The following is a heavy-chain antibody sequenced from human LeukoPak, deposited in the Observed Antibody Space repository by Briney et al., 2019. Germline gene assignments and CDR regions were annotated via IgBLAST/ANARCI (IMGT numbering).Heavy chain of an antibody. CDR3: ASSSG. D-gene: IGHD6-19*01. V-gene: IGHV3-21*01. CDR2: ISARSSYM. CDR1: GFTFNTYT. Sequence: GGSLRLSCAASGFTFNTYTMNWVRQAPGKGLEWVSSISARSSYMYYVDSVKGRFVISRDDAKNSLYLQMNSLRAEDTAVYYCASSSGWGQGTLVTVS. J-gene: IGHJ4*02.